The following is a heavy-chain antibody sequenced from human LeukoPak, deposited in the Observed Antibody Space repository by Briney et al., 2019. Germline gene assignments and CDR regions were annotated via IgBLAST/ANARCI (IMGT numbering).Heavy chain of an antibody. V-gene: IGHV1-18*01. J-gene: IGHJ6*02. D-gene: IGHD6-13*01. CDR1: GYTFTSYG. Sequence: ASVTVSCTASGYTFTSYGISWVRQAPGQGLEWMGWISAYNGNTNYAQKLQGRVTMTTDTSTSTAYMELRSLRSDDTAVYYCARHFDSSSWYPLQNYYYYYGMDVWGQGTTVTVSS. CDR2: ISAYNGNT. CDR3: ARHFDSSSWYPLQNYYYYYGMDV.